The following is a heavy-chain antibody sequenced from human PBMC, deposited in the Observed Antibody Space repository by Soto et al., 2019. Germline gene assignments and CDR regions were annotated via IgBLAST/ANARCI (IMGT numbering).Heavy chain of an antibody. CDR1: GFPFSSYG. J-gene: IGHJ4*02. CDR3: AKDVAFQRGYYSGRHYFAL. D-gene: IGHD3-3*01. CDR2: ISGSDGTT. V-gene: IGHV3-23*01. Sequence: LRLSCAASGFPFSSYGMNWVRQAPGKGLEWVSAISGSDGTTHYADSVRGRFTISRDNSNNTVFLQMNSLRVEDTGLYYCAKDVAFQRGYYSGRHYFALWGKGARVTVS.